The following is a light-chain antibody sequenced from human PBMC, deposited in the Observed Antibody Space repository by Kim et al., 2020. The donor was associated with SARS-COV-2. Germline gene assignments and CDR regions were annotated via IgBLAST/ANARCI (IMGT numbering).Light chain of an antibody. J-gene: IGKJ1*01. Sequence: PASISCRSSQSLLFSDGNMYLSWFQQRPGQSPRRLIFKVSNRDSGVPDRFSGSGSGTDFTLQISRVEAEDVAIYYCSQGTHWPPAFGQGTKVDIK. CDR3: SQGTHWPPA. CDR1: QSLLFSDGNMY. CDR2: KVS. V-gene: IGKV2-30*01.